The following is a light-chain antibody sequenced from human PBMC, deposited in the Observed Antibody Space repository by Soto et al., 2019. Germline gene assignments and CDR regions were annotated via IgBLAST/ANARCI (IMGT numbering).Light chain of an antibody. Sequence: QSVLTQPPSVSGAPGQRVTISCTGSSSNIGSGYDVHWYQQLPGTAPKLLIYDNSNRPSGVPDRFSGSKSGTSASLAITGLQAEEEADYYCQSYDSSLSGWVFGGGTKLTVL. V-gene: IGLV1-40*01. CDR1: SSNIGSGYD. CDR3: QSYDSSLSGWV. CDR2: DNS. J-gene: IGLJ3*02.